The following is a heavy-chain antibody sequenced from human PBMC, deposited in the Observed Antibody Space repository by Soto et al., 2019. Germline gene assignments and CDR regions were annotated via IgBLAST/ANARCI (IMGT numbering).Heavy chain of an antibody. Sequence: GGSLRLSCAASGFTFDDYAMHWVRQAPGKGLEWVSGISWNSGSIGYADSVKGRFTISRDNAKNSLYLQMNSLRAEDTALYYCSKDRHAYYYYMDVWGKGTTVTVSS. CDR1: GFTFDDYA. J-gene: IGHJ6*03. V-gene: IGHV3-9*01. CDR3: SKDRHAYYYYMDV. CDR2: ISWNSGSI.